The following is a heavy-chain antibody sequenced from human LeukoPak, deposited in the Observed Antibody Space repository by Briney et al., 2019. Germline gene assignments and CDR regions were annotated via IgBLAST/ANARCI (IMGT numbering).Heavy chain of an antibody. V-gene: IGHV3-30*04. CDR1: GSTFSRYD. D-gene: IGHD6-19*01. CDR3: ARAAAETGAFRDNWFDP. CDR2: TSDDGRKE. J-gene: IGHJ5*02. Sequence: PGGSLRLSCVASGSTFSRYDMHWVRQAPGKGLEWVAVTSDDGRKEIYADSVKGRFTISRDNSKNTLYLEMNSLRGEDTALYYCARAAAETGAFRDNWFDPWGQGTLVTVSS.